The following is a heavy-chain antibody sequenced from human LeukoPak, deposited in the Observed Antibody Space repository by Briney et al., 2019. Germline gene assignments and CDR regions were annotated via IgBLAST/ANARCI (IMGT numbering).Heavy chain of an antibody. V-gene: IGHV3-30*03. CDR2: ISYDGSNK. Sequence: GRSLRLSCAASGFTFSSYGMHWVRQAPGKGLEWVAVISYDGSNKYYADSVKGRFTISRDNSKNTLYLQMNSLKTEDTAVYYCTTLVGATNHASGYWGQGTLVTVSS. CDR1: GFTFSSYG. D-gene: IGHD1-26*01. J-gene: IGHJ4*02. CDR3: TTLVGATNHASGY.